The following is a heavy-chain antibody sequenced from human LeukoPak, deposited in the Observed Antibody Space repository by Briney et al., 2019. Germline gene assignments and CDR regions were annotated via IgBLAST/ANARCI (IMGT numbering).Heavy chain of an antibody. V-gene: IGHV3-23*01. D-gene: IGHD1-14*01. J-gene: IGHJ4*02. CDR2: ASGSGGRT. Sequence: PVQPLDSPLAASGSGGRTHYADSVKGRFTISRDNSKNTLYLQMNSLRAEDTAVYYCAKPARTDYADYWGQGTLVTVSS. CDR3: AKPARTDYADY.